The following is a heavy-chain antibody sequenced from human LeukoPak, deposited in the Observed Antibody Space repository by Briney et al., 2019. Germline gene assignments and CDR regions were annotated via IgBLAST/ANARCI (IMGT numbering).Heavy chain of an antibody. CDR1: GFTFGSYE. D-gene: IGHD2-8*01. CDR3: ARDIELDYYYYGMDV. CDR2: ISSSGSTI. Sequence: PGGSLRLSCAASGFTFGSYEMNWVRQAPGKGLEWVSYISSSGSTIYYADSVKGRFTISRDNAKNSLYLQMNSLRAEDTAVYYCARDIELDYYYYGMDVWGQGTTVTVSS. V-gene: IGHV3-48*03. J-gene: IGHJ6*02.